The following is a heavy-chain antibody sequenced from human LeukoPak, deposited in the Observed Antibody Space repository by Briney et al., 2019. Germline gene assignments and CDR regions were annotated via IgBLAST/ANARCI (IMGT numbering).Heavy chain of an antibody. CDR1: GGSISSSSYY. Sequence: SETLSLTCTVSGGSISSSSYYWGWIRQPPGKGLEWIGSIYYSGSTYYNPSLKSRVTISVDTSKNQFSLKLSSVTAADMAVYYCARDTAGSGRFDYWGQGTLVTVSS. CDR2: IYYSGST. V-gene: IGHV4-39*07. CDR3: ARDTAGSGRFDY. J-gene: IGHJ4*02. D-gene: IGHD3-10*01.